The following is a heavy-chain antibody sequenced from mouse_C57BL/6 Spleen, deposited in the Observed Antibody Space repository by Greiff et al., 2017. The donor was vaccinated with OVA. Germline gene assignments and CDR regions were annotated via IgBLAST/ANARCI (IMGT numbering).Heavy chain of an antibody. CDR3: ARDTTVVSFDY. D-gene: IGHD1-1*01. Sequence: DVMLVESGGGLVKPGGSLKLSCAASGFTFSSYAMSWVRQTPEKRLEWVATISDGGSYTYYPNNVKGRFTISRDNAKNNLYLQMSHLKSEDTAMYYCARDTTVVSFDYWGQGTTLTVSS. V-gene: IGHV5-4*01. CDR1: GFTFSSYA. J-gene: IGHJ2*01. CDR2: ISDGGSYT.